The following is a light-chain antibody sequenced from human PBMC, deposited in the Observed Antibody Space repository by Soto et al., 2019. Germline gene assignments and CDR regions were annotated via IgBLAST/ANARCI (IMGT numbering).Light chain of an antibody. CDR3: QQYNKWPPIT. Sequence: DIQMTQSPSTLSVSVGDRLTITCRASQSISSWVAWYQQKPGKPPKLLIYDASNRATGIPARFSGSGPGTEFTLTISSLQSEDFAVYYCQQYNKWPPITFGQGTRLEIK. V-gene: IGKV1-5*01. J-gene: IGKJ5*01. CDR2: DAS. CDR1: QSISSW.